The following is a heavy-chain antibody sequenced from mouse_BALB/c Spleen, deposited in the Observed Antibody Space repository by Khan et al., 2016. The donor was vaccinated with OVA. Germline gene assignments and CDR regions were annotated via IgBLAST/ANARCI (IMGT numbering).Heavy chain of an antibody. V-gene: IGHV9-2-1*01. CDR2: INTETGEP. J-gene: IGHJ4*01. Sequence: QIQLVQSGPELKKPGETVKISCKASGYSFTDYSMHWVKQAPGKGLKWMGWINTETGEPTYADDFKGRFAFSLETSASTAYLQFNNLKNEDTATYFCASPHAMDYWGQGTSVTVSS. CDR3: ASPHAMDY. CDR1: GYSFTDYS.